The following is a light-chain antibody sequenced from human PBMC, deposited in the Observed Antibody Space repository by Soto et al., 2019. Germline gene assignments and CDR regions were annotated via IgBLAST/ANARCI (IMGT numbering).Light chain of an antibody. Sequence: DIQMTQSPSTLSASVGDRVTITCRASRSIGSRVAWYQQKPGKAPKLLIYDASSLESGVPSRFSGGGSGTEFTLTISRLQPDDFATYYCQQIRTFGQGTKVEIK. V-gene: IGKV1-5*01. CDR3: QQIRT. CDR1: RSIGSR. CDR2: DAS. J-gene: IGKJ1*01.